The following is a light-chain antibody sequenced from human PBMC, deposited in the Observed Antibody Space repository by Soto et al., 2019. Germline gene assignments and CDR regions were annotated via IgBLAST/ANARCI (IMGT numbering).Light chain of an antibody. CDR3: QQYGSSPT. CDR1: QRVYSN. J-gene: IGKJ1*01. V-gene: IGKV3-15*01. CDR2: GAS. Sequence: EILMTQSPDTLSVSPGESATLSCRASQRVYSNLAWYQQRPGQAPRLLIYGASTRATGIPARFSGSGSGTEFTLTISSLQSEDFAVYYCQQYGSSPTFGQGTKVDIK.